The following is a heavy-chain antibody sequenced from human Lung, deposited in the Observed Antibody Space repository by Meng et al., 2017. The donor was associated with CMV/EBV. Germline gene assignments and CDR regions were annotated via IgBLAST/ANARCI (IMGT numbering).Heavy chain of an antibody. V-gene: IGHV1-18*01. CDR3: ARSKIAARSHYYYGMDV. D-gene: IGHD6-6*01. Sequence: ASVXVSXKASGYKFTDYGITWVRQAPGQGLEWMGWIYTYNGNTNFAQNVQGRGSMTRDTSTSTAYMELRSLRSDDTAVYYCARSKIAARSHYYYGMDVLGRGXTVTVSS. CDR2: IYTYNGNT. CDR1: GYKFTDYG. J-gene: IGHJ6*02.